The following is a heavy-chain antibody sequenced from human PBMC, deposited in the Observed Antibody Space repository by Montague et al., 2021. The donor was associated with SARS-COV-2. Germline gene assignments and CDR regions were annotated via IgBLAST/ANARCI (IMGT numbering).Heavy chain of an antibody. D-gene: IGHD3-9*01. V-gene: IGHV4-39*01. CDR1: GGSFDSDNFF. Sequence: SETLSLTCSVSGGSFDSDNFFSGWIRQPPGKRLEWIGVISNGGRTFDKSSLKSRGTISVHTSRNQLSLNVKSVTAAATAVYYCARHRRYDVVTYYPDFWGQGTLVTVSS. CDR2: ISNGGRT. CDR3: ARHRRYDVVTYYPDF. J-gene: IGHJ4*02.